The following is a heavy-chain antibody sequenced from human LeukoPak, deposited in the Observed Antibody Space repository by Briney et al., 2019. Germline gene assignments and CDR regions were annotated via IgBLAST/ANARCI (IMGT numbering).Heavy chain of an antibody. J-gene: IGHJ1*01. V-gene: IGHV4-39*01. CDR3: ARSAGGRPDRTGPYGGNLPGYFQH. CDR1: GGSISSSSHY. CDR2: IYQSGST. Sequence: SETLSLTCTVSGGSISSSSHYWGWIRQPPGKGLEWIGSIYQSGSTYYNPSLKSRVTLSADTSKNQFSLKLNSVTAADMAVYYCARSAGGRPDRTGPYGGNLPGYFQHWGQGTLVTVSS. D-gene: IGHD4-23*01.